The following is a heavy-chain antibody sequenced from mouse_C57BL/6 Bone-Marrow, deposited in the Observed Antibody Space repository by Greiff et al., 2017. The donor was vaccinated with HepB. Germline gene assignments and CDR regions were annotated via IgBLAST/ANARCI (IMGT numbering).Heavy chain of an antibody. CDR2: IRNKANGYTT. Sequence: DVQLQESGGGLVQPGGSLSLSCAASGFTFTDYYMSWVRQPPGKALEWLGFIRNKANGYTTEYSASVKGRFTISRDNSQSILYLQMNALRAEDSATYYCARSRFTTLFDYWGQGTTLTVSS. D-gene: IGHD1-1*01. CDR3: ARSRFTTLFDY. V-gene: IGHV7-3*01. J-gene: IGHJ2*01. CDR1: GFTFTDYY.